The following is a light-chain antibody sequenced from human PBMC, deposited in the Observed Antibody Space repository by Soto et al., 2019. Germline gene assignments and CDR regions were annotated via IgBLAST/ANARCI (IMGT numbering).Light chain of an antibody. V-gene: IGKV1-5*03. Sequence: DIQMIQYPSTLSASIGDRVTITCRASQNIRSWVAWYQQKPGKAPDLLIYSASGLESGVPSRFIGSGFGTEFTLTISSLHPDDFATYYCQQYNGDSGLTFGGGTKVEIK. CDR3: QQYNGDSGLT. CDR2: SAS. J-gene: IGKJ4*01. CDR1: QNIRSW.